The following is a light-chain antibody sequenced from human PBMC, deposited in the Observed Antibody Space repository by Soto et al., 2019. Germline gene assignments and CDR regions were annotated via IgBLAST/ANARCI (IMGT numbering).Light chain of an antibody. Sequence: QSVLTQPPSVSAAPGQKVTISCSGSSSNIGNNFVTWYQQLPGTAPKLLIYDNKKRPSGIPDRFSGSQSGTSATLGITGLQTGDEAVYYCGSWDSSLTYVFGTGTKLTVL. V-gene: IGLV1-51*01. CDR2: DNK. CDR3: GSWDSSLTYV. J-gene: IGLJ1*01. CDR1: SSNIGNNF.